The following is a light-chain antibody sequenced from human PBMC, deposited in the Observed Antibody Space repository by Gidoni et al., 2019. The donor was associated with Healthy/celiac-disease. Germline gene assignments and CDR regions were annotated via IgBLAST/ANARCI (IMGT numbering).Light chain of an antibody. CDR3: QQYGSSPA. V-gene: IGKV3-20*01. CDR1: HSVSSSY. J-gene: IGKJ1*01. CDR2: GAS. Sequence: EIALTPSPGTLSLSPGEIATLSCRASHSVSSSYLAWYQKKPGQAPRLLIYGASSRAPGIPNRFSGSGSGTDFTLTISRLEPEDFAVYYCQQYGSSPAFGQGTKVEIK.